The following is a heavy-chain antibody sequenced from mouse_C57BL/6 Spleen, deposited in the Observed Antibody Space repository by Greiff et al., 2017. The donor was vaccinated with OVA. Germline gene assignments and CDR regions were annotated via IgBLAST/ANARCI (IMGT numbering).Heavy chain of an antibody. CDR2: IWSGGST. CDR1: GFSLTSYG. CDR3: ARPLRRDAMDY. V-gene: IGHV2-2*01. J-gene: IGHJ4*01. D-gene: IGHD2-12*01. Sequence: VQLQQSGPGLVQPSQSLSITCTVSGFSLTSYGVHWVRQSPGKGLEWLGVIWSGGSTDYNAAFISRLSISKDNSKSQVFFKMNSLQADDTAIYYCARPLRRDAMDYWGQGTSVTVSS.